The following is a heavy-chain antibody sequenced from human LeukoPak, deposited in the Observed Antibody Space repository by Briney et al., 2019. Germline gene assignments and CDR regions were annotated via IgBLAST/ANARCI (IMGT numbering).Heavy chain of an antibody. V-gene: IGHV3-74*01. D-gene: IGHD1-26*01. CDR2: INIDGRII. J-gene: IGHJ4*02. Sequence: PGASLRLSCAASGITFRSYWMHWVRQSPGKGLVWVSRINIDGRIITYADSVKGRFTVSRDNAKNTLYMQMNSLRAEDTAVYYCAGGIGNYWGQGTLVTVSS. CDR3: AGGIGNY. CDR1: GITFRSYW.